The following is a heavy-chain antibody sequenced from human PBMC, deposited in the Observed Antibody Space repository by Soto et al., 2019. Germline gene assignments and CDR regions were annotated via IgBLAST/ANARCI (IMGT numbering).Heavy chain of an antibody. V-gene: IGHV5-51*01. Sequence: GASLKISCKGSGYKFTSYWIGWVRQMPGKGLEWMGIIYPGDSDTRYSPSFQGQVTISADKSISTAYLQWSSLKASDTAMYYCARPDEYYYDSSGYSMGYWGQGTLVTVSS. CDR1: GYKFTSYW. D-gene: IGHD3-22*01. CDR3: ARPDEYYYDSSGYSMGY. J-gene: IGHJ4*02. CDR2: IYPGDSDT.